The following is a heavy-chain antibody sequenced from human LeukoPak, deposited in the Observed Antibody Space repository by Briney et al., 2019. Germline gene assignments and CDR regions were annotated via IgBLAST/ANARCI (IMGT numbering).Heavy chain of an antibody. CDR2: IYSGNST. CDR1: GITVGTNY. V-gene: IGHV3-53*01. D-gene: IGHD6-13*01. Sequence: GGSLRLSCEASGITVGTNYMSWVRQAPGKGLEWVSVIYSGNSTYYTDSVRGRFTISRDNSKNTLYLHMISLRADYTAVYYCARLAAGKVIDYWGQGTLVTVSS. J-gene: IGHJ4*02. CDR3: ARLAAGKVIDY.